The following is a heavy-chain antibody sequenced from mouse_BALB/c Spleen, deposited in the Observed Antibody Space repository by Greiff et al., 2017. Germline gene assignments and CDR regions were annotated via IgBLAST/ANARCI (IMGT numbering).Heavy chain of an antibody. J-gene: IGHJ2*01. CDR3: ARGGLRQVDY. CDR1: GYSFTSYW. CDR2: IDPSDSET. Sequence: VQLQESGPQLVRPGASVKISCKASGYSFTSYWMHWVKQRPGQGLEWIGMIDPSDSETRLNQKFKDKATLTVDKSSSTAYMQLSSPTSEDSAVYYCARGGLRQVDYWGQGTTLTVSS. D-gene: IGHD2-2*01. V-gene: IGHV1S126*01.